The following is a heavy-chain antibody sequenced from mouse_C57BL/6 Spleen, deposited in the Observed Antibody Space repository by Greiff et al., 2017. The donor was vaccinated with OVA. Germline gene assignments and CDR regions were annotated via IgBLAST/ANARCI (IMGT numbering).Heavy chain of an antibody. CDR2: IHPSDSDT. V-gene: IGHV1-74*01. CDR3: APQTAQVPFAY. J-gene: IGHJ3*01. Sequence: QVQLKQPGAELVKPGASVKVSCKASGYTFTSYWMHWVKQRPGQGLEWIGRIHPSDSDTNYNQKFKGKATLTVDKSSSTAYMQLSSLTSEDSAVYYCAPQTAQVPFAYWGQGTLVTVSA. D-gene: IGHD3-2*02. CDR1: GYTFTSYW.